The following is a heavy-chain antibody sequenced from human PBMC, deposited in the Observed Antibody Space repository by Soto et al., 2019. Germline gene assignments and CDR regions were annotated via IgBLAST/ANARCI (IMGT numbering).Heavy chain of an antibody. D-gene: IGHD6-19*01. CDR2: IYPGDSDA. V-gene: IGHV5-51*01. CDR1: GYSFTSYW. Sequence: PGESLKISCKGSGYSFTSYWIGWVRQMPGKGLEWMGIIYPGDSDARYSPSFQGQVTISADKSISTAYLQWSSLKASDTAMYYCARQGGGWTHYYCYGMDVWGQGTTVTVSS. CDR3: ARQGGGWTHYYCYGMDV. J-gene: IGHJ6*02.